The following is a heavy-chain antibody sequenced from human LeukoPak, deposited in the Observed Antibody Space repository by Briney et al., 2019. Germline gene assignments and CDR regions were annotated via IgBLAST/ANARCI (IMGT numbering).Heavy chain of an antibody. CDR1: GGSITNYY. V-gene: IGHV4-59*01. J-gene: IGHJ4*02. CDR3: ARGSLEHSSILEK. D-gene: IGHD1-1*01. Sequence: SETLSLTCTVPGGSITNYYWNWLRQPPGKGLEWIGYIYYTGGTDHNPSLKSRLTISVDTSKNQFSLRLTSVIAADTAVYYCARGSLEHSSILEKWGQGTLVTVSA. CDR2: IYYTGGT.